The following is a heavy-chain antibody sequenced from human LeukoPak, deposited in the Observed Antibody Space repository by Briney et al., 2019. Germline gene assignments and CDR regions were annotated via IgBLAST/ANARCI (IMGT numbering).Heavy chain of an antibody. J-gene: IGHJ1*01. CDR2: IRYDGTNK. CDR3: AKGPPVVVTVILAEYFQH. Sequence: PGGSLRLSCAASGFTFSSYDMHWVRQAPGKGLEWVAFIRYDGTNKYYADSVKGRFTISRDNSKNMLYLQMNSLRAEDTAVYYCAKGPPVVVTVILAEYFQHWGQGTLVTVSS. D-gene: IGHD2-21*02. V-gene: IGHV3-30*02. CDR1: GFTFSSYD.